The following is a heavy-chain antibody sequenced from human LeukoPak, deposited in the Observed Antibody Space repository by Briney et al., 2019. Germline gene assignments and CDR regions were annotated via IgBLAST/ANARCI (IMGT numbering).Heavy chain of an antibody. V-gene: IGHV3-30*02. Sequence: GGSLRLSCAASGFTFSSYGMHWVRQAPGKGLEWVAFIRYDGSNKYYADSVKGRFTISRDNSKNTLYLQMNSLRAEDTAVYYCARKTTTVMNPANKLPNKLNPFDYWGQGTLVTVSS. CDR3: ARKTTTVMNPANKLPNKLNPFDY. J-gene: IGHJ4*02. D-gene: IGHD1-7*01. CDR1: GFTFSSYG. CDR2: IRYDGSNK.